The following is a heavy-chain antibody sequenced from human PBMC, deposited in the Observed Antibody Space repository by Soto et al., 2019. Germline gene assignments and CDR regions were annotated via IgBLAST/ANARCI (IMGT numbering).Heavy chain of an antibody. CDR1: GGEISSSEW. CDR3: ARASATIAAAAIFDY. V-gene: IGHV4-4*02. Sequence: PSETLSLTSAVSGGEISSSEWWSWVRQPPGKGLEWIGEIYQSGSTNYNPSLESRVRMSVDKSRNQFSLKLTSVSAADTAVYYCARASATIAAAAIFDYWGQGTLVTVSS. CDR2: IYQSGST. J-gene: IGHJ4*02. D-gene: IGHD6-13*01.